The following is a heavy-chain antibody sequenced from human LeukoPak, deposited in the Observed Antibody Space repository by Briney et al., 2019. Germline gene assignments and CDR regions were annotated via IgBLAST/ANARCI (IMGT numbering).Heavy chain of an antibody. CDR1: GRSMRSYY. D-gene: IGHD3-16*02. CDR2: IYYSGST. V-gene: IGHV4-59*08. CDR3: ARRSYEYVWGSYRYYFDY. Sequence: PSETLSLTCTVCGRSMRSYYWSWLRPPPGGGLVGIGYIYYSGSTNYHPSLESRVTIPVDTSKDQFSLKLSSVTAADTAVYYCARRSYEYVWGSYRYYFDYWGQGTLVTVSS. J-gene: IGHJ4*02.